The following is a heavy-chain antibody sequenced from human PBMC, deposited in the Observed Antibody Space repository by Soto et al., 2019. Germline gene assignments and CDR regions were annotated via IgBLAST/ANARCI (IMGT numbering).Heavy chain of an antibody. D-gene: IGHD3-3*01. J-gene: IGHJ4*02. CDR3: ARRVPNYDFWSGYYEYYFDY. CDR1: GGSISSSSYY. Sequence: QLQLQESGPGLVKPSETLSLTCTVSGGSISSSSYYWGWIRQPPGKGLEWIGSIYYSGSTYYNPSLKSRVTISVDTSKNQFSLKLSSVTAADTAVYYCARRVPNYDFWSGYYEYYFDYWGQGTLVTVSS. V-gene: IGHV4-39*01. CDR2: IYYSGST.